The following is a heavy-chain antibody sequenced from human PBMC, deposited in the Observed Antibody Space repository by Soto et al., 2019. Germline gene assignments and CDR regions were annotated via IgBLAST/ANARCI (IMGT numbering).Heavy chain of an antibody. V-gene: IGHV3-23*01. CDR1: GFTFSSYA. Sequence: GGSLRLSCAASGFTFSSYAMSWVRQAPGKGLEWVSGLSGSGGSSFYADSVKGRFTISRDNSKNTLYLQMNSLRAEDTAVYYCAKDGYSWAYCSGATCYSGDFDYWGQGSLVTVSS. CDR3: AKDGYSWAYCSGATCYSGDFDY. D-gene: IGHD2-15*01. J-gene: IGHJ4*02. CDR2: LSGSGGSS.